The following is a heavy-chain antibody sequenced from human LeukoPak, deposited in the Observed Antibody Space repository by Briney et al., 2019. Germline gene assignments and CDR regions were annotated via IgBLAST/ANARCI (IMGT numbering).Heavy chain of an antibody. D-gene: IGHD3-3*02. V-gene: IGHV1-69*01. Sequence: SVKVSCKASGGTFNNYAISWVRQAPGQGLEWMGGITPMFGTAKYAQKFQGRVTITADESTSTAYMELSSLRSEDTAVYYCARDSSEFRSLIFHWGQGTLVTVSS. CDR3: ARDSSEFRSLIFH. CDR1: GGTFNNYA. J-gene: IGHJ1*01. CDR2: ITPMFGTA.